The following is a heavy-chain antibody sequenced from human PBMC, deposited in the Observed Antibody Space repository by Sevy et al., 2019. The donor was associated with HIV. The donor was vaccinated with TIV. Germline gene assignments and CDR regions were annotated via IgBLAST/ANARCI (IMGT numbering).Heavy chain of an antibody. CDR2: ISYDGSNK. J-gene: IGHJ6*02. D-gene: IGHD2-2*01. CDR3: ARDLRIPAAIITYYYGMDV. CDR1: GFTFSSYA. V-gene: IGHV3-30-3*01. Sequence: GGSLRLSCAASGFTFSSYAMNWVRQAPGKGLEWVAVISYDGSNKYYADSVKGRFTISRDNSKNTLYLQMNSLRAEDTAVYYCARDLRIPAAIITYYYGMDVWGQGTTVTVSS.